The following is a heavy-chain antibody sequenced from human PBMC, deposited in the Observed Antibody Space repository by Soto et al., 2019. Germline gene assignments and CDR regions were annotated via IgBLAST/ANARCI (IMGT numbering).Heavy chain of an antibody. D-gene: IGHD2-21*01. J-gene: IGHJ5*02. CDR3: ARDPYGQNYWFDP. CDR1: GGSISSYY. Sequence: QVQLQESGPGLVKPSETLSLTCTVSGGSISSYYWSWIRQPPGKGLEWIGYIYYSGSTNYSPSLKSRVTISVDTSKNQFSLKLSSVTAADTAVYYCARDPYGQNYWFDPWGQGTLVTVSS. CDR2: IYYSGST. V-gene: IGHV4-59*01.